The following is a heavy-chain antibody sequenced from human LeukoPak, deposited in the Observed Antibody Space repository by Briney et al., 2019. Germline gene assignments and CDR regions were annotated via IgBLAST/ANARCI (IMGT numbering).Heavy chain of an antibody. J-gene: IGHJ4*02. D-gene: IGHD6-13*01. CDR3: ARAPRNSSTMLDY. V-gene: IGHV1-46*01. CDR1: GYTFTSYW. Sequence: ASVKVSCKASGYTFTSYWIQWVRQAPGQGLEWMGLFNPDGGSTAYAHRFQGRVTMTRDTSTSTVYMDFSSLRSEDTALYYCARAPRNSSTMLDYWGQGTLVTVSS. CDR2: FNPDGGST.